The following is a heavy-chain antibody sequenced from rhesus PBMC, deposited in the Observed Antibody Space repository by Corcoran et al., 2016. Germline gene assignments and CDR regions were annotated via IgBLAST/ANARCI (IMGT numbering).Heavy chain of an antibody. CDR2: IRIKAYVGTA. CDR3: TKDQYSFDY. V-gene: IGHV3-184*01. Sequence: EVQLVASGGGLVQPGGSLRLSCAASGFTFSDYYMYWVRQAPGKGLEWVGFIRIKAYVGTAENAASVKGRFNIYSDYSKSIAYLQMSSLKTEDTAVYYCTKDQYSFDYWGQGVLVTVSS. D-gene: IGHD2-15*01. CDR1: GFTFSDYY. J-gene: IGHJ4*01.